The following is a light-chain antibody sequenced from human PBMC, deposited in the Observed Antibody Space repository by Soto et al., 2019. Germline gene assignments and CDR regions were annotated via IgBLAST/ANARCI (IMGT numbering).Light chain of an antibody. CDR2: AAS. CDR3: QQSYSTPRT. CDR1: QSISNY. J-gene: IGKJ1*01. V-gene: IGKV1-39*01. Sequence: DIQMTQSPSSLSASVGDGVTITCRASQSISNYLNWYQQKPGKAPKLLMYAASSLQSGVPSRFSGSGSGTDFTLTISSLQPEDFATYYCQQSYSTPRTFGQGTKVEIK.